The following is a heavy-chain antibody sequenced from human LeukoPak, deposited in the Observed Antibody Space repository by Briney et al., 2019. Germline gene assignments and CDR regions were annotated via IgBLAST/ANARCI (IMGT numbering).Heavy chain of an antibody. CDR3: AIQAVGSGWSSTSYFDY. J-gene: IGHJ4*02. D-gene: IGHD6-19*01. V-gene: IGHV1-2*02. CDR1: GYTFTGYY. CDR2: INPNSGGT. Sequence: RASVKVSCKASGYTFTGYYMHWVRQAPGQGLEWMGWINPNSGGTNYAQKFQGRVTMTRDTSISTAYMELSRLRSDDTAVYYCAIQAVGSGWSSTSYFDYWGQGTLVTVSS.